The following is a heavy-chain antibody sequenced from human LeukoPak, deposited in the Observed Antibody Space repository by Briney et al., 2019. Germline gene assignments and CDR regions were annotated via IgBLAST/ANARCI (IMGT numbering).Heavy chain of an antibody. J-gene: IGHJ4*02. D-gene: IGHD5-18*01. CDR1: GFTFSRYS. CDR3: ARESGSSYGYY. V-gene: IGHV3-74*01. CDR2: VNSDGSGT. Sequence: GGSLRLSCAASGFTFSRYSMHWVRQAPGKGLGWVSHVNSDGSGTDYADSVKGRFTISRDNAKNTLYLQMNSLRAEDTAVYYCARESGSSYGYYWGQGTLVTVSS.